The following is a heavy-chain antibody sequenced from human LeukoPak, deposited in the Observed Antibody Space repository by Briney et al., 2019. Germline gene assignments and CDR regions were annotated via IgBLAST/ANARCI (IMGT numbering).Heavy chain of an antibody. CDR1: GGTFSSYA. D-gene: IGHD5-24*01. J-gene: IGHJ5*02. V-gene: IGHV1-69*06. CDR3: ARDPREMATIAAGWFDP. Sequence: SVKVSCKASGGTFSSYAISWVRQAPGQGLEWMGGIIPIFGTANYAQKFQGRVTITADKSTSTAYMELSSLRSEDTAVYYCARDPREMATIAAGWFDPWGQGTLVTVSA. CDR2: IIPIFGTA.